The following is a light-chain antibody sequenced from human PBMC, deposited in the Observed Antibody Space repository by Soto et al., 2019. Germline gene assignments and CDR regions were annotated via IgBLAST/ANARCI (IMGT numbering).Light chain of an antibody. CDR3: QQYNSYSWT. V-gene: IGKV1-5*03. J-gene: IGKJ1*01. CDR2: KAS. Sequence: IHRTHSPSTLSASVLYRVSITCRASQSISSWLAWYQQKPGKAPKLLIYKASSLESGVPSRFSGSGSGTEFTLTISSLQPDDFATYYCQQYNSYSWTFGQGTKVDIK. CDR1: QSISSW.